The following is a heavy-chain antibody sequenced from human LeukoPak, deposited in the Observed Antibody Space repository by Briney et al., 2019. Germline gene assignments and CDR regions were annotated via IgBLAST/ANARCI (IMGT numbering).Heavy chain of an antibody. CDR2: LYSDGNT. CDR1: GFTVITND. Sequence: GGSLRLSCAASGFTVITNDMTWVRQAPGKGLEWVSVLYSDGNTKYADSVQGRFTISRDNSKNTLYLEMNSLLYDDTAVYYCSRGVEPLAANTLAYWGQGTLVTVSS. CDR3: SRGVEPLAANTLAY. D-gene: IGHD1-14*01. V-gene: IGHV3-53*01. J-gene: IGHJ4*02.